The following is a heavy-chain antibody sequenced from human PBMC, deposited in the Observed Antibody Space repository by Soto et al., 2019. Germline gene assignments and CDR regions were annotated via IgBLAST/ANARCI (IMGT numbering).Heavy chain of an antibody. V-gene: IGHV4-31*03. CDR3: ARGRILEWSFRYFDY. CDR1: GVSISSGGYY. J-gene: IGHJ4*02. CDR2: IYYSGST. D-gene: IGHD3-3*01. Sequence: SETLSLTCTFSGVSISSGGYYWSWIRQHPGKGLEWIGYIYYSGSTYYNPSLKSRVTISVDTSKNQFSLKLSSVTAADTAVYYCARGRILEWSFRYFDYWGQGTLVTVSS.